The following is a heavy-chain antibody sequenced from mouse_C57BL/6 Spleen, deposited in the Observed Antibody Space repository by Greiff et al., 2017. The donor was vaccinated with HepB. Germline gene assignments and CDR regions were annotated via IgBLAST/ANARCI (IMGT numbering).Heavy chain of an antibody. D-gene: IGHD2-1*01. CDR2: ISSGSSTI. J-gene: IGHJ2*01. Sequence: EVQLQQSGGGLVKPGGSLKLSCAASGFTFSDYGMHWVRQAPEKGLEWVAYISSGSSTIYYADTVKGRFTISRDNAKNTLFLQMTSLRSEDTAMYYCARNGKRDFDYWGQGTTLTVSS. CDR1: GFTFSDYG. V-gene: IGHV5-17*01. CDR3: ARNGKRDFDY.